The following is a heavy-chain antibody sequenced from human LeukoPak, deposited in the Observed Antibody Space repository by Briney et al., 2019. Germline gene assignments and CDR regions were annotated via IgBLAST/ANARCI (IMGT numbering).Heavy chain of an antibody. CDR1: GFTFSAYW. V-gene: IGHV3-7*01. CDR2: IKQDGNEK. Sequence: GGSLRLSCAASGFTFSAYWMTWVRQAPGKGLEWVANIKQDGNEKYYVDSVKGRFAISRDNAKSSLFLQLAGLRAEDTAVYYCARGRDSGRYFDYWGQGTLVAVSS. J-gene: IGHJ4*02. D-gene: IGHD1-26*01. CDR3: ARGRDSGRYFDY.